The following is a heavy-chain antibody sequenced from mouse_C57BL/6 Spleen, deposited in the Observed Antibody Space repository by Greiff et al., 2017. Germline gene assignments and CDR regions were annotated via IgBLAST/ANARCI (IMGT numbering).Heavy chain of an antibody. CDR1: GFNIKDYY. D-gene: IGHD1-1*01. CDR2: IDPEDGDT. J-gene: IGHJ3*01. Sequence: EVQLQQSGAELVRPGASVKLSCTASGFNIKDYYMHWVKQRPEQGLEWIGRIDPEDGDTEYAPKFQGKATMTADTSSNTAYLQLSSLTSEDTAVYYCTTPDYYGSSPFAYWGQGTLVTVSA. CDR3: TTPDYYGSSPFAY. V-gene: IGHV14-1*01.